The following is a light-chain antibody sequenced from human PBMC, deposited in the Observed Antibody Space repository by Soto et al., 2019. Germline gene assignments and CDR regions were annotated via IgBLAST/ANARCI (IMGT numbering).Light chain of an antibody. CDR3: LLSYSGAQV. Sequence: QAVVTQEPSLTVCPGGTVTLTCGSRTGTVTSGHYPYWFQQKPGQAPKTLIYDASTKHSWTPARFSGSLLGGKAALTLSGAQPEDEADYYCLLSYSGAQVFGGGTKVTVL. J-gene: IGLJ2*01. CDR2: DAS. CDR1: TGTVTSGHY. V-gene: IGLV7-46*01.